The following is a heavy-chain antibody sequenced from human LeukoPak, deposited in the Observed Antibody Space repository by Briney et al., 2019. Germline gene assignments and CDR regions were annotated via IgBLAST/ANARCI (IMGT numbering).Heavy chain of an antibody. J-gene: IGHJ4*02. Sequence: PSETLSLTCTVSGGSLSSSSYYWGWVRQPPGRGLEWIGSIYYSGSTYYNPSLNSRVTISVDTSKNQFSLNLSSVTAADTAVYYCARLYYDSSGYYQICYFDYWGQGTLVTVSS. V-gene: IGHV4-39*01. CDR3: ARLYYDSSGYYQICYFDY. D-gene: IGHD3-22*01. CDR1: GGSLSSSSYY. CDR2: IYYSGST.